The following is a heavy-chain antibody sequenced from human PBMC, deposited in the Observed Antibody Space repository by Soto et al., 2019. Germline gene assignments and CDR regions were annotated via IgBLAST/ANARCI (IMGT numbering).Heavy chain of an antibody. V-gene: IGHV1-18*04. CDR1: GYNFTSYS. D-gene: IGHD3-16*01. CDR3: ARGVGVPVMDY. CDR2: VSTHYGNT. J-gene: IGHJ4*02. Sequence: QVQVVQSGAEVKKPGASVKVSCKPSGYNFTSYSISWVRQAPGQGLEWMGWVSTHYGNTKYAQKFQGRVTMAADPATNTAYMELRSLRSDDTAMYYCARGVGVPVMDYWGQGTLLTVSS.